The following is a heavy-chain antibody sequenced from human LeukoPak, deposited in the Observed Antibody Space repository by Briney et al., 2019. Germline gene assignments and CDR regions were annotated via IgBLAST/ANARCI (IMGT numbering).Heavy chain of an antibody. Sequence: ASVKVSCKTSGGTFGTYAFSWVRQAPGQGLEWMGRIIPIFGRVHYAQKFQGRVTITADKSTSTAYMELSSLRSEDTAVYYCARRGDYNTSPLDSWGQGTPVTVSS. J-gene: IGHJ4*02. CDR1: GGTFGTYA. CDR2: IIPIFGRV. V-gene: IGHV1-69*04. CDR3: ARRGDYNTSPLDS. D-gene: IGHD3-10*01.